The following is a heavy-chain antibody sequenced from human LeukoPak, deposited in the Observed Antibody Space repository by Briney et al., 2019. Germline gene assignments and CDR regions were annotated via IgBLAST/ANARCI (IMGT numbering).Heavy chain of an antibody. J-gene: IGHJ4*02. V-gene: IGHV3-30*02. CDR3: AKYSSSPHIDY. CDR1: GVTFSNYG. Sequence: GGSLRLSCAASGVTFSNYGMHWVRQAPGKGLEWVAFIRYDGNNKYYADSVKGRFTISRDNSKNTVYLQMNSLRAEDTAVYYCAKYSSSPHIDYWGQGTLVTVSS. D-gene: IGHD6-19*01. CDR2: IRYDGNNK.